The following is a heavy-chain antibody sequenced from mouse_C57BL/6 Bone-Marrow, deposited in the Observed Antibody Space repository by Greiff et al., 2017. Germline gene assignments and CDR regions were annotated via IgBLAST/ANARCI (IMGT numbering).Heavy chain of an antibody. V-gene: IGHV5-4*01. Sequence: EVKLQESGGGLVQPGGSLKLSCAASGFTFSSYAMSWVRQTPEKRLEWVATISDGGSYSSYPDNVKGRFTISRDNAKNNLYQHMSNLKTDDTAMYYCARDLVGYYGFDYWGQGTTVTVSS. D-gene: IGHD2-3*01. CDR1: GFTFSSYA. J-gene: IGHJ2*01. CDR3: ARDLVGYYGFDY. CDR2: ISDGGSYS.